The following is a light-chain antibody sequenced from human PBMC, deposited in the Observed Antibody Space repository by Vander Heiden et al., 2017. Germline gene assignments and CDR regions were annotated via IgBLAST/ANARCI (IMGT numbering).Light chain of an antibody. CDR3: QLCDSDPPWT. J-gene: IGKJ1*01. Sequence: DIQMTQSPSSLSASVGDRVTITCRASQSISSYLNWYQQKPGKAPKLLIYAAASWQSGVTSRFSGSAYGTDFTLTISMRQPEDFATYYCQLCDSDPPWTFRQATRVGIK. CDR1: QSISSY. CDR2: AAA. V-gene: IGKV1-39*01.